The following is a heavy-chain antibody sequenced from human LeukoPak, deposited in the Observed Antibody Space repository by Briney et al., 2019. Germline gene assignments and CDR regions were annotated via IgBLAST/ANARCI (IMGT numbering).Heavy chain of an antibody. Sequence: GGSLRLSCAASGSTFSKYWMTWVRQAPGKGLQWVAHIKEDGSDKYYVDSVKGRFTISRDNAKTSLYLQMNSLRPEDTAVYYCATWSSGWQFDYWGQGTLVSVSS. V-gene: IGHV3-7*05. J-gene: IGHJ4*02. CDR2: IKEDGSDK. CDR3: ATWSSGWQFDY. D-gene: IGHD6-19*01. CDR1: GSTFSKYW.